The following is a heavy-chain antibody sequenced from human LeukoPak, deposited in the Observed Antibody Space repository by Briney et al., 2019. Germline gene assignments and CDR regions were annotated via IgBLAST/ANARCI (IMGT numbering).Heavy chain of an antibody. D-gene: IGHD1-26*01. CDR2: IYSGGST. V-gene: IGHV3-53*01. J-gene: IGHJ4*02. CDR3: ARERSGSYRYYFDY. CDR1: GFTFSSNY. Sequence: PGGSLRLSCAASGFTFSSNYMSWVRQAPGKGLEWVSVIYSGGSTYYADSVKGRFTISRDNSKNTLYLQMNSLRAEDTAVYYCARERSGSYRYYFDYWGQGTLVTVSS.